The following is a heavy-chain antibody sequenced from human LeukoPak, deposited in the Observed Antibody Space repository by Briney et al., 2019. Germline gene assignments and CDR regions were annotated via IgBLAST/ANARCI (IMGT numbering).Heavy chain of an antibody. D-gene: IGHD1-26*01. CDR1: GGSISSGGYY. V-gene: IGHV4-30-4*01. CDR2: IYYSGST. J-gene: IGHJ4*02. CDR3: ARASPWELLDY. Sequence: PSQTLSLTCAVSGGSISSGGYYWSWIRQPPGKGLEWIGYIYYSGSTYYNPSLKSRVTISVDTSKNQFSLKLSSVTAADTAAYYCARASPWELLDYWGQGTLVTVSS.